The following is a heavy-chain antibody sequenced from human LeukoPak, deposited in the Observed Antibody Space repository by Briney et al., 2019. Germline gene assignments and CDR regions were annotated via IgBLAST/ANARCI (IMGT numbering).Heavy chain of an antibody. V-gene: IGHV3-23*01. J-gene: IGHJ4*02. CDR2: ISGSGGST. CDR3: ARAPGEYNFGSFDY. Sequence: GGSLRLSCAASEFTFSAYWMHWVRQAPGKGLEWVSTISGSGGSTYYADSVKGRFTISRDNSQNTLYLQMNSLRAEDTAIYFCARAPGEYNFGSFDYWGQGALVTVSS. D-gene: IGHD5-18*01. CDR1: EFTFSAYW.